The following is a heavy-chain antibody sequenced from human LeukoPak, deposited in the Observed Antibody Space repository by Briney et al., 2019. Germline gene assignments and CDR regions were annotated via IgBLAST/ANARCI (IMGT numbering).Heavy chain of an antibody. CDR2: ISYDGSNK. J-gene: IGHJ3*02. D-gene: IGHD6-13*01. V-gene: IGHV3-30-3*01. CDR3: ARDHDGIAAASQII. CDR1: RFTFSDYS. Sequence: GGSLRLSCAASRFTFSDYSMHWVRQAPGKGLEWVAVISYDGSNKYYADSVRGRFTISRDNSKNTLYLQMNSLRAEDTAVYYCARDHDGIAAASQIIWGQGTMVTVSS.